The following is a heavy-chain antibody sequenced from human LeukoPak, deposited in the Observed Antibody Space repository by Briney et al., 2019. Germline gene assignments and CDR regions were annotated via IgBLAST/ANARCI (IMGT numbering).Heavy chain of an antibody. CDR1: GYSISSGYY. D-gene: IGHD6-19*01. J-gene: IGHJ4*02. CDR3: ARGQRSSGWYLY. CDR2: IHHSGST. Sequence: SETLSLTCAVSGYSISSGYYWGWVRQPPGKGLEWIGSIHHSGSTNYNPSLKSRVTISVDTSENQFSLNLSSVTAADTAVYYCARGQRSSGWYLYWGQGTLVTVSS. V-gene: IGHV4-38-2*01.